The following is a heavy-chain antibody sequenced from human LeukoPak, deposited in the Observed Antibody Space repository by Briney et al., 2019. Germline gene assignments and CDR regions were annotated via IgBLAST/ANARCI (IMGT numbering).Heavy chain of an antibody. J-gene: IGHJ4*02. CDR1: GGTFGSYA. D-gene: IGHD2-2*01. CDR3: ARSPLKNVVVPAAILVGDYFDY. V-gene: IGHV1-69*01. CDR2: IIPIFGTA. Sequence: SVKVSCKASGGTFGSYAISWVRQAPGQGLEWMGGIIPIFGTANYAQKFQGRVTITADESTSTAYMELSSLRSEDTAVYYCARSPLKNVVVPAAILVGDYFDYWGQGTLVTVSS.